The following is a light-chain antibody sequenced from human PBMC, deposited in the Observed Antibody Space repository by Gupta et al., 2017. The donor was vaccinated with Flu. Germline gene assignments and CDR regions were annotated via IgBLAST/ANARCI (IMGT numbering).Light chain of an antibody. CDR2: DDR. Sequence: GQTARITCAADALPNNYAYWYQQKSGPAPVLLIYDDRKRPSGIPERFSGSSSGTTATLTISGAQVEDEADYYCYSTDTSGNHWVFGGGTKLTVL. CDR3: YSTDTSGNHWV. V-gene: IGLV3-10*01. CDR1: ALPNNY. J-gene: IGLJ3*02.